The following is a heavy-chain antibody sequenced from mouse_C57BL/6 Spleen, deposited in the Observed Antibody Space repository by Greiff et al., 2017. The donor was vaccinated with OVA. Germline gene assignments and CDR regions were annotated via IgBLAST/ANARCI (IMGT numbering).Heavy chain of an antibody. J-gene: IGHJ2*01. V-gene: IGHV1-42*01. CDR2: INPSTGGT. CDR3: ARSLPYDYDQYYFDY. Sequence: VHVKQSGPELVKPGASVKISCKASGYSFTGYYMNWVKQSPEKSLEWIGEINPSTGGTTYNQKFKAKATLTVDKSSSTAYMQLKSLTSEDSAVYYCARSLPYDYDQYYFDYWGQGTTLTVSS. D-gene: IGHD2-4*01. CDR1: GYSFTGYY.